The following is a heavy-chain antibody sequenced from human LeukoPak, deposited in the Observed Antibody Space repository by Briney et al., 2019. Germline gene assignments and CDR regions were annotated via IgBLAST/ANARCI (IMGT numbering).Heavy chain of an antibody. J-gene: IGHJ4*02. V-gene: IGHV3-11*05. D-gene: IGHD3-22*01. CDR2: ISSSSSYT. CDR3: ARGNYYDSSGYFDY. CDR1: GFTFSDYY. Sequence: GGSLRLSCAASGFTFSDYYMSWIRRAPGKGLEWVSYISSSSSYTNYADSVKGRFTISRDNAKNSLYLQMNSLRAEDTAVYYCARGNYYDSSGYFDYWGQGTLVTVSS.